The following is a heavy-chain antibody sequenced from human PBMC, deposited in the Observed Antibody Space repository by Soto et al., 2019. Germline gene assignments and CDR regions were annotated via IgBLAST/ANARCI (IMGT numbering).Heavy chain of an antibody. Sequence: QVQLVESGGGVVQPGKSLRLSCTASGFTFSGHAMHXXXXXXGKGMGWLAIIWFEGSNQYYADTVKGRFTISRDNSNXXLXXXXXXXXXXDXGVYYCARDRNYGGNSPYFDYWGQGTLVTVSS. D-gene: IGHD4-17*01. V-gene: IGHV3-33*01. CDR2: IWFEGSNQ. CDR1: GFTFSGHA. CDR3: ARDRNYGGNSPYFDY. J-gene: IGHJ4*02.